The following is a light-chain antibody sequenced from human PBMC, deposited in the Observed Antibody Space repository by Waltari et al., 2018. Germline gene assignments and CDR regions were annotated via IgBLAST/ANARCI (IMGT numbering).Light chain of an antibody. CDR3: QQYGTSPGT. J-gene: IGKJ1*01. CDR1: KTVSSSY. V-gene: IGKV3-20*01. Sequence: EIVLTQSPGTLSLSPGDRATLSCRASKTVSSSYLAWYQQKPGQPPRLLIYGATSRATGIPDRFRGSGSGTDFTLTISRLEREDFAVYHCQQYGTSPGTFGQGTKVEIK. CDR2: GAT.